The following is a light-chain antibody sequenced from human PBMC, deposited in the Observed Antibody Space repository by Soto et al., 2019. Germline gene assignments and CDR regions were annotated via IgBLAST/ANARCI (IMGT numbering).Light chain of an antibody. CDR3: AAWDDSLSVHVV. J-gene: IGLJ2*01. Sequence: QSVLTQPPSASGTPGQRVTISCSGRSSNIGSNYVYWYQQLPGTAPKLLIYRNNQRPSGVPDRFSGSKSGTSASLAISGLRSEDEAHYYCAAWDDSLSVHVVFGGGTKLTLL. V-gene: IGLV1-47*01. CDR1: SSNIGSNY. CDR2: RNN.